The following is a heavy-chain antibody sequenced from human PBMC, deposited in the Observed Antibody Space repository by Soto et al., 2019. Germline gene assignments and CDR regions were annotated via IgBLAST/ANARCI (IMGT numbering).Heavy chain of an antibody. CDR1: GFTFSSYS. V-gene: IGHV3-21*01. D-gene: IGHD2-8*01. CDR2: ISSSSSYI. J-gene: IGHJ6*02. CDR3: ARDRRDIVLMVYAPSPLHYYGMDV. Sequence: PGGSLRLSCAASGFTFSSYSMNWVRQAPGKGLEWVSSISSSSSYIYYADSVKGRFTISRDNAKNSLYLQMNSLRAEDTAVYYCARDRRDIVLMVYAPSPLHYYGMDVWGQGTTVTVSS.